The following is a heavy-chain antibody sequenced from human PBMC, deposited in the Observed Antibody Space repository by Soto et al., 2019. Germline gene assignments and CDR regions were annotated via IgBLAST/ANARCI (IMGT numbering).Heavy chain of an antibody. CDR3: AKGLTDFYYVLEA. Sequence: WGPMRLSCTVAGVKIRDFAMTWVRQAPGKRLEWVSSISGNCGSTYYAESVKGLFTISRDNSENMVSLQMNTLRVEDTAIFYCAKGLTDFYYVLEARGKGTTVTGSS. CDR1: GVKIRDFA. V-gene: IGHV3-23*01. J-gene: IGHJ6*04. CDR2: ISGNCGST. D-gene: IGHD3-9*01.